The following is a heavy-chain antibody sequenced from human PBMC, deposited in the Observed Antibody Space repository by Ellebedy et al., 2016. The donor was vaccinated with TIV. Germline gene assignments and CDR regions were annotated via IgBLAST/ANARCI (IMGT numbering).Heavy chain of an antibody. V-gene: IGHV3-23*01. Sequence: GESLKISCVGSGFTFSSYAMSWVRQAPGKGLGWVSTVSGSGDTTYYTDSVRGRFTISRDNSRNTVYLQMDPLRVEDTAVYYCASLDGLLWFGELSTWGLGTLVAVSS. CDR3: ASLDGLLWFGELST. J-gene: IGHJ5*02. CDR1: GFTFSSYA. D-gene: IGHD3-10*01. CDR2: VSGSGDTT.